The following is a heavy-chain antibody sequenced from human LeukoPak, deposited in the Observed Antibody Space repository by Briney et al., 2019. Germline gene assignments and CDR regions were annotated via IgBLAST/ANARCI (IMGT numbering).Heavy chain of an antibody. V-gene: IGHV4-39*01. D-gene: IGHD1-1*01. Sequence: PSETLSLTXTVSGGSISSSSYYWGWIRQPPGKGLEWIGSIYYSGSTYYNPSLKSRVTISVDTSKNQFSLKLSSVTAADTAVYYCARRQLERPWFDYWGQGTLVTVSS. J-gene: IGHJ4*02. CDR2: IYYSGST. CDR1: GGSISSSSYY. CDR3: ARRQLERPWFDY.